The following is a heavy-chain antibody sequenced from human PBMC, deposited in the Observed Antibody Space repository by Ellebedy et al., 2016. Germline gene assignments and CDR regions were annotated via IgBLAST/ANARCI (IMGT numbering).Heavy chain of an antibody. CDR3: ARTYLRYYYYMDV. CDR1: GGSISSGGYY. V-gene: IGHV4-31*03. D-gene: IGHD5/OR15-5a*01. J-gene: IGHJ6*03. CDR2: IYYSGST. Sequence: SETLSLXXTVSGGSISSGGYYWSWIRQHPGKGLEWIGYIYYSGSTYYNPSLKSRVTISVDTSKNQFSLKLSSVTAADTAVYYCARTYLRYYYYMDVWGKGTTVTVSS.